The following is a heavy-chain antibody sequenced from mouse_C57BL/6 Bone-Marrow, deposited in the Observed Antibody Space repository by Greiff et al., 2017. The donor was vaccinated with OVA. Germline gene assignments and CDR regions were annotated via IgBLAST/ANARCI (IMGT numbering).Heavy chain of an antibody. CDR1: GFNIKADY. CDR2: IDPENGDT. Sequence: EVQLQESGAELVRPGASVKLSCTASGFNIKADYMHWVKQRPEQGLEWIGWIDPENGDTEYASKFQGKATITADTSSNTAYLQLSSLTSEDTAVYYCTTCRIYYGFAYWGQGTLVTVSA. J-gene: IGHJ3*01. V-gene: IGHV14-4*01. CDR3: TTCRIYYGFAY. D-gene: IGHD2-1*01.